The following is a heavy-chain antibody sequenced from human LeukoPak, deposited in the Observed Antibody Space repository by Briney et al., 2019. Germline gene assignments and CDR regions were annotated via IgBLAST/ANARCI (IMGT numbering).Heavy chain of an antibody. V-gene: IGHV3-53*01. CDR1: GGSISSRSYY. J-gene: IGHJ4*02. Sequence: PSETLSLTCTVSGGSISSRSYYWGWIRQPPGKGLEWVSVIYSADSAYYADSVRGRFTISRDNSKNTLYLQMNSLRADDTAVYYCAREVGGGATNYFDYWGQGTLVTVSS. D-gene: IGHD1-26*01. CDR2: IYSADSA. CDR3: AREVGGGATNYFDY.